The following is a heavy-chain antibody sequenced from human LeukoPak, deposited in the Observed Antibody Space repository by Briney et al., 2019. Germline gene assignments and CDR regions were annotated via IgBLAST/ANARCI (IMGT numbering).Heavy chain of an antibody. D-gene: IGHD2-2*01. CDR2: IIPSFGIA. J-gene: IGHJ6*02. CDR1: GGTFSSYA. Sequence: SVKVSCKASGGTFSSYAISWVRQAPGQGLEWMGRIIPSFGIANYAQKFQGRVTITADKSTSTAYMELSSLRSEDTAVYYCASEYCSSTSCLGNYYYGMDVWGQGTTVTVSS. CDR3: ASEYCSSTSCLGNYYYGMDV. V-gene: IGHV1-69*04.